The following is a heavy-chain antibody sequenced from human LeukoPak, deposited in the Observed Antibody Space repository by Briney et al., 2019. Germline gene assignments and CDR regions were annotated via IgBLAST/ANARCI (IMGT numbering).Heavy chain of an antibody. CDR2: IYYSGET. J-gene: IGHJ4*02. Sequence: SETLSLTCTVSGGSISNYYWSWIRQPPGKGLEWIGNIYYSGETNYNPSLKSRVTTSLDTSKNQFSLKLSSVTAADTAVYYCARSTYYYDSSGFGYCGQGTLVTVSS. CDR1: GGSISNYY. V-gene: IGHV4-59*01. CDR3: ARSTYYYDSSGFGY. D-gene: IGHD3-22*01.